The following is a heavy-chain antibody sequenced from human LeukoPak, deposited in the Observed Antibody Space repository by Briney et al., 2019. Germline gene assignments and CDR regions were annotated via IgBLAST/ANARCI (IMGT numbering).Heavy chain of an antibody. V-gene: IGHV1-3*01. Sequence: GASVKVSCKASGYTFTSYAMHWVRQAPGQRLEWMGWINAGNGNTKYSQKFQGRVTITRDTSASTAYMELSSLRSEDTAVYYCAREATIFRYGVHYYGMDVWGQGTTVTVSS. CDR3: AREATIFRYGVHYYGMDV. CDR2: INAGNGNT. CDR1: GYTFTSYA. J-gene: IGHJ6*02. D-gene: IGHD3-3*01.